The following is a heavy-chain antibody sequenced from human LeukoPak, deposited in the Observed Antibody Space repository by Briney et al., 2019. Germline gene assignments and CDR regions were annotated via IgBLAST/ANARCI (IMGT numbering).Heavy chain of an antibody. CDR2: ISYDGSNK. D-gene: IGHD5-12*01. CDR1: GFTFRSYA. CDR3: ARGLPDY. Sequence: GGSLRLSCAASGFTFRSYAMHWVRQAPGKGLEWVAVISYDGSNKYYADSVKGRFTISRDNSKNTLYLQMNSLRAEDTAVYYCARGLPDYWGQGTLVTVSP. J-gene: IGHJ4*02. V-gene: IGHV3-30-3*01.